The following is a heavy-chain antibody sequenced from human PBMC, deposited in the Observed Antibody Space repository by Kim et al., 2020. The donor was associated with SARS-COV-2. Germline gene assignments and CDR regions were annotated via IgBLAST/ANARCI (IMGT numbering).Heavy chain of an antibody. CDR3: ARWGDIVVVPAALVDAFDI. J-gene: IGHJ3*02. CDR2: IYYSGST. CDR1: GGSISSGGYY. D-gene: IGHD2-2*01. V-gene: IGHV4-31*03. Sequence: SETLSLTCTVSGGSISSGGYYWSWIRQHPGKGLEWIGYIYYSGSTYYNPSLKSRVTISVDTSKNQFSLKLSSVTAADTAVYYCARWGDIVVVPAALVDAFDIWGQGTMVTVSS.